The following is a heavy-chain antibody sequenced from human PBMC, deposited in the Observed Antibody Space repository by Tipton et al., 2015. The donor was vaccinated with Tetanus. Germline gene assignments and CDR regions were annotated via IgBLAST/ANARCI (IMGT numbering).Heavy chain of an antibody. Sequence: QLVQSGAEVTKPGASVKVSCRASGYSFTGYYIHWLRQAPGQGLEWMGCINSNNGGTNYAQKFQGSVTMTRDTSISTAYMELSRLRSDDTAVYCCARELGGSGFPDYWGQGTLVTVSS. D-gene: IGHD3-10*01. CDR2: INSNNGGT. CDR3: ARELGGSGFPDY. V-gene: IGHV1-2*02. J-gene: IGHJ4*02. CDR1: GYSFTGYY.